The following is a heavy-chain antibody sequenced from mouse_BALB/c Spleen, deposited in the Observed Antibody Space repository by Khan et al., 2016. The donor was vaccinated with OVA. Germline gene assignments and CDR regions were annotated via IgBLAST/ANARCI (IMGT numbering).Heavy chain of an antibody. CDR1: GYSITSDYA. CDR3: ARIYGGDFDY. CDR2: ISYSGNT. D-gene: IGHD1-1*01. J-gene: IGHJ2*01. V-gene: IGHV3-2*02. Sequence: VQLKESGPGLVKPSQSLSLTCTVTGYSITSDYAWNWIRQFPGNKLEWMGFISYSGNTNYNPSLKSRISITRDTSKNQFFLQLNSVTTEDTATYYWARIYGGDFDYWGQGTTLTVSS.